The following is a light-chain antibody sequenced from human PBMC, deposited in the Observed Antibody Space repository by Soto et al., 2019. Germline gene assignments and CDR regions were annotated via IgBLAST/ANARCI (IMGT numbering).Light chain of an antibody. CDR3: QQSNSWPPKYT. J-gene: IGKJ2*01. CDR1: QSVSSY. V-gene: IGKV3-15*01. CDR2: RAS. Sequence: EIVITQTPATLSVSPGGRATLSCRASQSVSSYLAWYQQIRGQPPRLIIYRASTRATGIPDRFSGSGSGTEFSLTISSLQSEDFAVYYCQQSNSWPPKYTFGQGTKLEI.